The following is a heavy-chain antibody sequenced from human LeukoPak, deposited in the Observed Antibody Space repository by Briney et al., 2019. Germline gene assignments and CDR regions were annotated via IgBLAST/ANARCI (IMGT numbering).Heavy chain of an antibody. J-gene: IGHJ4*02. CDR1: GFLFSDYY. D-gene: IGHD3-22*01. Sequence: PGGSLRLSCAASGFLFSDYYMTWIRQAPGKGLEWISYITTNGASTYYATSVKGRFTISRDNAQNPLFLQMNSLRAEDTALYYCAKDDSSGYYMGIFDYWGQGTLVTVSS. CDR3: AKDDSSGYYMGIFDY. V-gene: IGHV3-11*01. CDR2: ITTNGAST.